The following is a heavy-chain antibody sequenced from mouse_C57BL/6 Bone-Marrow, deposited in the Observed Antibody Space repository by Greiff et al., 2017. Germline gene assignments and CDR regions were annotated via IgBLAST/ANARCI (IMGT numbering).Heavy chain of an antibody. J-gene: IGHJ2*01. CDR2: ISSGSSTI. Sequence: EVKLMESGGGLVKPGGSLKLSCAASGFTFSDYGMHWVRQAPEKGLEWVAYISSGSSTIYYADTVKGRFTISRDNAKNTLFLQMTSLRSEGTAMYYCARQGTFDYWGQGTTLTVSS. CDR3: ARQGTFDY. CDR1: GFTFSDYG. V-gene: IGHV5-17*01.